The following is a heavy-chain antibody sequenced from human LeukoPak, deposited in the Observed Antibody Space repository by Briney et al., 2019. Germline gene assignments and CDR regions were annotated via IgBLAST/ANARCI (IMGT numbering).Heavy chain of an antibody. CDR3: ARGRIGLLWFGEFPDAFDI. CDR1: GYTFTIYG. V-gene: IGHV1-18*01. J-gene: IGHJ3*02. CDR2: ISAYNGNT. Sequence: ASVKVSCKASGYTFTIYGISWVRQAPGQGLEWMGWISAYNGNTNYAQKLQGRVTMTTDTSTSTAYMELRSLRSDDTAVYYCARGRIGLLWFGEFPDAFDIWGQGTMVTVSS. D-gene: IGHD3-10*01.